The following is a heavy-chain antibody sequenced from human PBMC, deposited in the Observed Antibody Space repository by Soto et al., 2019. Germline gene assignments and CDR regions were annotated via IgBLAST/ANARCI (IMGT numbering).Heavy chain of an antibody. D-gene: IGHD4-17*01. J-gene: IGHJ4*02. CDR1: GYTFTSHD. CDR2: MNPNSGNT. V-gene: IGHV1-8*01. Sequence: QVQLVQSGAEVKKSGASVKVSCKASGYTFTSHDINWVRQATGQGLEWMGWMNPNSGNTGYAQKFQGRVTMTRDTSISTAYMELSSLRSEDTAVYYCARWDYGVYARFDYWGQGTLVTVSS. CDR3: ARWDYGVYARFDY.